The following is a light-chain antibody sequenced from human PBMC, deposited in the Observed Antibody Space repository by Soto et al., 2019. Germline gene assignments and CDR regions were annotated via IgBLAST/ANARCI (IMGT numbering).Light chain of an antibody. CDR2: AAT. J-gene: IGKJ3*01. CDR3: QQVDNFPLT. V-gene: IGKV1-12*01. CDR1: QDVRTW. Sequence: IQMTQLPSSVSASVGDRVTITCRASQDVRTWLAWYQQRPGKAPKVLIHAATILQSGVPSRFSGSGAGTDFTLTINNLQPDDFATYYCQQVDNFPLTFGPGTKVD.